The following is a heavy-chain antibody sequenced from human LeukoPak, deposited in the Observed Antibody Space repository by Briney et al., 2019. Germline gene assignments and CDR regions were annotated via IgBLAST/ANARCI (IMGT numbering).Heavy chain of an antibody. V-gene: IGHV3-74*01. CDR3: VREVYSSSDWYFDR. CDR2: MNADGSDT. CDR1: GFTFSSYG. Sequence: GRSLRLSCAASGFTFSSYGMHWVRQAPGKGLVWVARMNADGSDTTYADSVKGRFTISRDNAKNTLYLQMSSLRAEDTAVYYCVREVYSSSDWYFDRWGRGTLVTVSS. D-gene: IGHD6-13*01. J-gene: IGHJ2*01.